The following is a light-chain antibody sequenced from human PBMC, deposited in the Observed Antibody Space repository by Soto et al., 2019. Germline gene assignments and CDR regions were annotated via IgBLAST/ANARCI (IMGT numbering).Light chain of an antibody. J-gene: IGKJ4*01. CDR2: KAS. Sequence: DIQMTQSPSTLSASVGDRVTITCRASQSLSSWLAWYQEKPGKAPKLLIYKASSLESGVPSRFSGSGSETVFTLTISSLQPDDFATYSCQQYNTFLLTFGVGTKVEIK. CDR1: QSLSSW. V-gene: IGKV1-5*03. CDR3: QQYNTFLLT.